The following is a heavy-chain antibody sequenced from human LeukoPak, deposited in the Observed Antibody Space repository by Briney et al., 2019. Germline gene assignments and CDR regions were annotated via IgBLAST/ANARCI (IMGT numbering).Heavy chain of an antibody. CDR2: ISYDGSNK. J-gene: IGHJ4*02. V-gene: IGHV3-30*04. CDR1: GFTFSSYA. Sequence: GRSLRLSCAASGFTFSSYAMHWVRQAPGRGLEWVAVISYDGSNKYYADSVKGRFTISRDNSKNTLYLQMNSLRAEDTAVYYCARDSYSSSSYYFDYWGQGTLVTVSS. CDR3: ARDSYSSSSYYFDY. D-gene: IGHD6-13*01.